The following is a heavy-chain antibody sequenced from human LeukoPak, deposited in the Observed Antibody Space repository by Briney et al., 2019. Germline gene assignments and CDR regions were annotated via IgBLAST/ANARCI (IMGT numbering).Heavy chain of an antibody. Sequence: PGGSLRLSCAASGFSFSVYAMNWVRQAPGKGLEWVSSFGGSGGGPWHAASVKGRFSISRDNSKNTLYLQMSSLCDEDTALYYCAKARGATVNDPADYWGQGILVTVSS. CDR2: FGGSGGGP. J-gene: IGHJ4*02. CDR1: GFSFSVYA. V-gene: IGHV3-23*01. CDR3: AKARGATVNDPADY. D-gene: IGHD1-26*01.